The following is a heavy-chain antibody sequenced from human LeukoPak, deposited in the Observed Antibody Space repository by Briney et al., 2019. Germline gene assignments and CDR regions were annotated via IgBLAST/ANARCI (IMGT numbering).Heavy chain of an antibody. V-gene: IGHV3-33*08. CDR2: IWYDGSNK. CDR1: GFTFSSYA. CDR3: ARSYYDILTGYYADYGFDY. J-gene: IGHJ4*02. Sequence: PGGSLRLSCAASGFTFSSYAMSWVRQAPGKGLEWVAVIWYDGSNKYYADSVKGRFTISRDNSKNTLYLQMNSLRAEDTAVYYCARSYYDILTGYYADYGFDYWGQGTLVTVSS. D-gene: IGHD3-9*01.